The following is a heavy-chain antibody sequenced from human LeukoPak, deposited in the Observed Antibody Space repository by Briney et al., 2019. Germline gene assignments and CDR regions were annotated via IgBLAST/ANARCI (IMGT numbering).Heavy chain of an antibody. CDR3: ARDHAYYYDSSGYYERFLDY. CDR1: GLTFSSYE. Sequence: GGSLRLSCAVSGLTFSSYEMNWVRQAPGEGLEWISYISSSGSSVKYADSVKGRFTISRDNSKNTLYLQMNSLRAEDTAVYYCARDHAYYYDSSGYYERFLDYWGQGTLVTVSS. D-gene: IGHD3-22*01. J-gene: IGHJ4*02. V-gene: IGHV3-48*03. CDR2: ISSSGSSV.